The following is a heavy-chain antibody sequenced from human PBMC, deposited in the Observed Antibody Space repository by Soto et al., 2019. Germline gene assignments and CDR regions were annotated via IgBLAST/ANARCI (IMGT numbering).Heavy chain of an antibody. V-gene: IGHV1-18*01. J-gene: IGHJ4*02. D-gene: IGHD3-16*01. CDR2: INPYNGNT. CDR1: GYTFTSYG. CDR3: ARFGNQDY. Sequence: QVQLVQSGAEVKKPGASVKVSCKASGYTFTSYGISLVRQAPGQGVEWMGWINPYNGNTHYVQKLQGRVTRTTDTSSSTASRELRSLRCDDPAVDYCARFGNQDYWGQGTLVTVSA.